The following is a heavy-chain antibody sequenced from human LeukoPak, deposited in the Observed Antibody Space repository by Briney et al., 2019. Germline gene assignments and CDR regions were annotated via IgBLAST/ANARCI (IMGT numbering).Heavy chain of an antibody. V-gene: IGHV3-9*01. J-gene: IGHJ4*02. D-gene: IGHD6-13*01. Sequence: GGSLRLSCAASGLTFDEYAMHWVRQAPGKGLEGVSGISWNSGSIGYADSVKGRFTISRDNAKNTLYLEMNSLRAEDTALYYCAKDIGSSSWYLGNWGQGTLVTVSS. CDR1: GLTFDEYA. CDR3: AKDIGSSSWYLGN. CDR2: ISWNSGSI.